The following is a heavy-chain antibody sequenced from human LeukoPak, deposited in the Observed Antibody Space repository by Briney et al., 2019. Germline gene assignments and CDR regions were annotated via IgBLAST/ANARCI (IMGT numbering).Heavy chain of an antibody. CDR2: IWYDGSNK. D-gene: IGHD6-19*01. CDR1: GFTFSSYG. CDR3: ARGQVIAVAGIFDY. J-gene: IGHJ4*02. V-gene: IGHV3-33*08. Sequence: GGSLRLSCAASGFTFSSYGMHWVRQAPGKGLEWVAVIWYDGSNKYYADSVKGRFTISRDNSKNTLYLQMNSLRAEDTAVYYCARGQVIAVAGIFDYWGQGTLVTVSS.